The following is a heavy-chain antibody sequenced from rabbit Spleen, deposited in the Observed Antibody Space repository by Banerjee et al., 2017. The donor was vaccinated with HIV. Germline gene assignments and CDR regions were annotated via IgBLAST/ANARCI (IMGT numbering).Heavy chain of an antibody. J-gene: IGHJ4*01. CDR2: IDPIFGST. Sequence: QEQLVESGGGLVQPGGSLKLSCTVSGFDISKYGVTWVRQAPGKGLEWIGYIDPIFGSTYYASWVNGRFTISSDNAQNTVDLQLTSLTAADTATYFCGRSSNAGYAGYGYGSNLWGPGTLVTVS. V-gene: IGHV1S8*01. CDR1: GFDISKYG. D-gene: IGHD7-1*01. CDR3: GRSSNAGYAGYGYGSNL.